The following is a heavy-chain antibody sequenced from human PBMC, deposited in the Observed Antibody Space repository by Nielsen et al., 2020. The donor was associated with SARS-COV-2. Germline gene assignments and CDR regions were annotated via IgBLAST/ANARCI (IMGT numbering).Heavy chain of an antibody. CDR1: GGTFSSYA. CDR3: ARGTDYYGSGSQRNGDWFDP. J-gene: IGHJ5*02. CDR2: IIPIFGTA. Sequence: SVKVSCKASGGTFSSYAISWVRPAPAQGLEWMGGIIPIFGTANYAQKFQGRVTITADESTSTAYMELSSLRSEDTAVYYCARGTDYYGSGSQRNGDWFDPWGQGTLVTVSS. D-gene: IGHD3-10*01. V-gene: IGHV1-69*13.